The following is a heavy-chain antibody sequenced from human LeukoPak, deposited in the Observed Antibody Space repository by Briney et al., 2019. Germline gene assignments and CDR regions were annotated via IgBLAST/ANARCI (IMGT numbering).Heavy chain of an antibody. CDR1: GYTFTSYG. J-gene: IGHJ4*02. D-gene: IGHD6-19*01. CDR2: INAYDGNT. V-gene: IGHV1-18*01. CDR3: ARSSSGWYGSADY. Sequence: ASVTVSCKASGYTFTSYGISWVRQAPGQGLEWMGWINAYDGNTISAQTLQGRVTMTTDTSTSTAYMELTSLRSDDTAVYYCARSSSGWYGSADYWGQGTVVTVSS.